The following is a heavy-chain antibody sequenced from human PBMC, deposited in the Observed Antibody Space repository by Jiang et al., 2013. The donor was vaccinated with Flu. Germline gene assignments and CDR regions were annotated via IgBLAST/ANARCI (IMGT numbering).Heavy chain of an antibody. J-gene: IGHJ1*01. CDR3: ARGRAGYYYDSSGPWAEYFQH. CDR1: YG. D-gene: IGHD3-22*01. Sequence: YGISWVRQAPGQGLEWMGWISAYNGNTNYAQKLQGRVTMTTDTSTSTAYMELRSLRSDDTAVYYCARGRAGYYYDSSGPWAEYFQHWGQGTLVTVSS. V-gene: IGHV1-18*04. CDR2: ISAYNGNT.